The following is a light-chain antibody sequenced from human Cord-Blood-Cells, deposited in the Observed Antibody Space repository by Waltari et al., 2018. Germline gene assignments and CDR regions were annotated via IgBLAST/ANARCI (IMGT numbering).Light chain of an antibody. CDR1: QSVLYSSNNKKY. CDR3: QQYYSTPLT. Sequence: DIVMTQSPDSLAVSLGERGTINCKSSQSVLYSSNNKKYLAWYQQKPGQPPKLLIYWASTRESGVPDRFSGSGSGTDFTLTISSLQAEDVAVYYCQQYYSTPLTFGGGTKVEIK. V-gene: IGKV4-1*01. J-gene: IGKJ4*01. CDR2: WAS.